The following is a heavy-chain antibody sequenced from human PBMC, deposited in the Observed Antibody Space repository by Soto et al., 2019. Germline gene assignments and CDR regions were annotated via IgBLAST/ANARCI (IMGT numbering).Heavy chain of an antibody. Sequence: EVQLLESGGGLVQPGGSLRLSCAASGFTFSSYAMSWVRQAPGKGLEWVSGISGSGGSTYYADSVKGRFTISRDNSRDTLYLQMNSLRAEETAVYYCAKATSGWEYYFEYWGQGDLVTVSS. CDR1: GFTFSSYA. V-gene: IGHV3-23*01. CDR3: AKATSGWEYYFEY. J-gene: IGHJ4*02. D-gene: IGHD6-19*01. CDR2: ISGSGGST.